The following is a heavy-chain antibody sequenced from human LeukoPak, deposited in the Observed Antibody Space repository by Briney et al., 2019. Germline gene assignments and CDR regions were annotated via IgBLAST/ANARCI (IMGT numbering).Heavy chain of an antibody. Sequence: SETLSLTCAVCGGSFSGYYWSWIRQPPGKGLEWIGEINHSGSTNYNPSLKSRVTISVDTSKNQFSLKLSSVTAADTAVYYCARGRNYYDSSGILYYYYGMDVWGQGTTVTVSS. CDR1: GGSFSGYY. D-gene: IGHD3-22*01. V-gene: IGHV4-34*01. J-gene: IGHJ6*02. CDR2: INHSGST. CDR3: ARGRNYYDSSGILYYYYGMDV.